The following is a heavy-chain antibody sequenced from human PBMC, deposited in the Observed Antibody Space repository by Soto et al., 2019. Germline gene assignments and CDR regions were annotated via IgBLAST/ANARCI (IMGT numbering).Heavy chain of an antibody. CDR2: ISGSGGST. D-gene: IGHD3-10*01. Sequence: EVQLLESGGGLVQPGGSLRLSCAASGFTFSSYAMSWVRQAPGKGLEWVSAISGSGGSTYYADSVKGRFTISRDNSKNTLYLQTNSLRADDTAVYYCAKSGFGELLSFDYWGQGTLVTVSS. CDR3: AKSGFGELLSFDY. V-gene: IGHV3-23*01. CDR1: GFTFSSYA. J-gene: IGHJ4*02.